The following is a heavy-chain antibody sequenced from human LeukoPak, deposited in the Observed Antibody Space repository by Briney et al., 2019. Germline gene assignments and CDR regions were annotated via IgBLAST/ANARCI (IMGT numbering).Heavy chain of an antibody. CDR2: IYYSGST. CDR1: GGSISSYY. CDR3: ARTTVASLVYWHFDL. D-gene: IGHD4-23*01. J-gene: IGHJ2*01. Sequence: PSETLSLTCTVSGGSISSYYWSWIRQPPGKGLEWIGYIYYSGSTNYNPSLKSRVTISVDTSKTQFSLRLISVTAADTAVYYCARTTVASLVYWHFDLWGRGTLVTVSS. V-gene: IGHV4-59*01.